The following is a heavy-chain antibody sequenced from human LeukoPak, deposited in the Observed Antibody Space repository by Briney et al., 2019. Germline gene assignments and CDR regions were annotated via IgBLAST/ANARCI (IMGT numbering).Heavy chain of an antibody. D-gene: IGHD5-18*01. CDR1: GFIFSNHN. V-gene: IGHV3-48*01. CDR3: ARALGYSYGYAVDY. J-gene: IGHJ4*02. CDR2: ISSSSGTI. Sequence: GGSLRLSCAASGFIFSNHNMNWVRQTPGKGLEWLSYISSSSGTIYYADSVKGRFTISGDNAKNSLHLQMNSLRAEDTAVYYCARALGYSYGYAVDYWGQGTRVTVSS.